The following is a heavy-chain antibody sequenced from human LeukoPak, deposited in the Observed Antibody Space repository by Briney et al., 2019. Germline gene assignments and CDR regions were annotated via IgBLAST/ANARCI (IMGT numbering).Heavy chain of an antibody. CDR1: GFTFSSYS. CDR2: ISSSSYI. Sequence: GGSLRLSCAASGFTFSSYSMSWVRQAPGKGLEWVSSISSSSYIYYADSVTGRFTISRDNAKNSLYLQMNSLRAEDTAVYYCARDYYGDYYFDYWGQGTLVTVSS. D-gene: IGHD4-17*01. CDR3: ARDYYGDYYFDY. J-gene: IGHJ4*02. V-gene: IGHV3-21*01.